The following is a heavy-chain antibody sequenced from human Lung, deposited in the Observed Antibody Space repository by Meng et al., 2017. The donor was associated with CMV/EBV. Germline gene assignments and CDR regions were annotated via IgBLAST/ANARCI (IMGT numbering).Heavy chain of an antibody. V-gene: IGHV1-2*02. CDR3: ATRNYNWSNY. CDR1: GYTFNDYY. Sequence: QVHVVQSGAEVKNPGASVKVSCKASGYTFNDYYVHWVRQAPGQGLEWVGWINSNTGDTNYAQKFQGRVTVTRDTSINTVYLELTTLRSDDTAIYYCATRNYNWSNYWGQGTLVTVSS. J-gene: IGHJ4*02. CDR2: INSNTGDT. D-gene: IGHD1-1*01.